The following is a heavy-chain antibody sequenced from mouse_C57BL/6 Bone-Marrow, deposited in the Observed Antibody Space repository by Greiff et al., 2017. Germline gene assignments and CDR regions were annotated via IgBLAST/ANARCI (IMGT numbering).Heavy chain of an antibody. J-gene: IGHJ1*03. D-gene: IGHD1-1*01. CDR2: IDPSDSYT. CDR3: ARADYYYGSSYFYWYFDV. V-gene: IGHV1-69*01. Sequence: QVQLQQPGAELVMPGASVKLSCKASGYTFTSYWMHWVKQRPGQGLEWIGEIDPSDSYTNYNQKFKGKSTLTVDKSSSTAYMQHSSLTSEDSAVYYCARADYYYGSSYFYWYFDVWGTGTTVTVSS. CDR1: GYTFTSYW.